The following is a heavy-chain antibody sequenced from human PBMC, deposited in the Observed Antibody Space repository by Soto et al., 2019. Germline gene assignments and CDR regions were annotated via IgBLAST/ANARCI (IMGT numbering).Heavy chain of an antibody. D-gene: IGHD1-26*01. CDR3: AGDGGRHSVGRDY. V-gene: IGHV1-69*01. CDR2: IIPIFGTA. Sequence: QVQLVQSGDEVKKPGSSVKVSCKASGGTFSSYSINWVRQAPGQGLEWMGEIIPIFGTANYGQKFQGRVTITADETTSTTYKEMSSLRSEDTDVYYWAGDGGRHSVGRDYRGQGTLVTVSS. J-gene: IGHJ4*02. CDR1: GGTFSSYS.